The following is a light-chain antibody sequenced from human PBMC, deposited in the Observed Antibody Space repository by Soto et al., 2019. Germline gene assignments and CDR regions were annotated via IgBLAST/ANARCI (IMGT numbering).Light chain of an antibody. J-gene: IGKJ3*01. CDR2: AAS. Sequence: DIQMTQSPSSLSASVGDRVTITCRASQGISNYVAWYQQKPGKPPKLLIYAASTLQSGVPSRLSGSGSGTDFTVTISSLQPEDVATYSCQKYSIVPVFGPGTKVDIK. V-gene: IGKV1-27*01. CDR1: QGISNY. CDR3: QKYSIVPV.